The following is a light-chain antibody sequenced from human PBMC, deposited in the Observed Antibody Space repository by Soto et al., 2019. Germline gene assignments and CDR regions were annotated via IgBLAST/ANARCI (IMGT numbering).Light chain of an antibody. J-gene: IGKJ5*01. Sequence: EIVLTQSPGTLSLSPGERATLSCRASQSVSSNYLAWYQQKPGQAPRLLIYGASSRVTGIPDRFSGSGSGTDFTLTISRLEPEDFAVYYCQQYSRSPITFGQGTRLEIK. CDR3: QQYSRSPIT. V-gene: IGKV3-20*01. CDR2: GAS. CDR1: QSVSSNY.